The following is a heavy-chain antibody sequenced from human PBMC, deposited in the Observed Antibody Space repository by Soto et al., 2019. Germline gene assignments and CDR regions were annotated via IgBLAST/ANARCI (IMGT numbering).Heavy chain of an antibody. J-gene: IGHJ6*02. CDR2: ISSSGSTI. D-gene: IGHD3-10*01. Sequence: GGSLRLSCAASGFTFSSYEMNWVRQAPGKGLEWVSYISSSGSTIYYADSVKGRFTIPRDNAKNSLYLQMNSLRAEDTAVYYCARASLTMVRGVTYYYYYGMDVWGQGTTVTVSS. CDR3: ARASLTMVRGVTYYYYYGMDV. V-gene: IGHV3-48*03. CDR1: GFTFSSYE.